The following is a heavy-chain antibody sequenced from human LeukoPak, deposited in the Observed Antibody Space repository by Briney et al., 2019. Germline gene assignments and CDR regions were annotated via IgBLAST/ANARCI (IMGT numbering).Heavy chain of an antibody. CDR3: ARAGGIAAAGIYDY. J-gene: IGHJ4*02. CDR2: INPYTGDT. CDR1: GYTLTGYY. D-gene: IGHD6-13*01. V-gene: IGHV1-2*02. Sequence: ASEKVSCKASGYTLTGYYIHWVRQAPGQGLEWMGWINPYTGDTTSAQKFQGRVTMTRDTSISTAYMELRRLRSDDTAVYYCARAGGIAAAGIYDYWGQGTLVTVSS.